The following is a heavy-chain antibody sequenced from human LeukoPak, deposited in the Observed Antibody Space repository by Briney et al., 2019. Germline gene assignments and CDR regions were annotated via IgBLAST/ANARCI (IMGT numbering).Heavy chain of an antibody. J-gene: IGHJ4*02. D-gene: IGHD3-10*02. V-gene: IGHV3-23*01. CDR1: GFTLSSYA. CDR2: ISGSGGRT. CDR3: ARYGVFGDTPRGHFDF. Sequence: PGGSLRLSCAASGFTLSSYAMHWVRQAPGKGLEWVSSISGSGGRTYYADSVKGRFTISRDQSKNALYLHLNSLRAEDTAVYYCARYGVFGDTPRGHFDFWGQGTLVTVSA.